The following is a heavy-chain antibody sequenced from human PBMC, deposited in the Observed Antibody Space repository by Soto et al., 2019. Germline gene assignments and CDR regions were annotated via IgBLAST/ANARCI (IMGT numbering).Heavy chain of an antibody. CDR3: ARSPTVTTRTYYYYGMDV. CDR1: GGTFSSYA. CDR2: IIPIFGTA. Sequence: QVQLVQSGAEVKKPGSSVKVSCKASGGTFSSYAISWVRQAPGQGLEWMGGIIPIFGTANYAQKFQGRVTITADESTSTAYMELSSLRSEDTAVYYCARSPTVTTRTYYYYGMDVWGQGTTVTVSS. J-gene: IGHJ6*02. V-gene: IGHV1-69*01. D-gene: IGHD4-4*01.